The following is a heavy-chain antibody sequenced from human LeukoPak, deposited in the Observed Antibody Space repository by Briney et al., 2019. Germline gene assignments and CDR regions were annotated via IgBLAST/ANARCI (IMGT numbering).Heavy chain of an antibody. J-gene: IGHJ4*02. D-gene: IGHD2-8*01. Sequence: GGSLRLSCAASGFTVSSNYRSWVRQAPGKGLEWVSVIYSGGSTYYAASVKGRFTISRDNSKNTLYLQMNSLRAEDTAVYYCARAQWGVSFDYWGQGTLVTVSS. CDR3: ARAQWGVSFDY. CDR2: IYSGGST. CDR1: GFTVSSNY. V-gene: IGHV3-53*01.